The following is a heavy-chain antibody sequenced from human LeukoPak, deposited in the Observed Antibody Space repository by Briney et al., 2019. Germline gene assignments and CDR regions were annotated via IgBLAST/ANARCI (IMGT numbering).Heavy chain of an antibody. CDR3: ARGGSYLSAFDI. CDR1: GFTVSSNY. Sequence: GGSLRLSCAASGFTVSSNYMSWVRQAPGKGLGWVSIIYSGGSTFYADSVKGRFTISRDNSKNTLYLQMNSLRAEDTAVYYCARGGSYLSAFDIWGQGTMVTVSS. CDR2: IYSGGST. D-gene: IGHD1-26*01. V-gene: IGHV3-53*01. J-gene: IGHJ3*02.